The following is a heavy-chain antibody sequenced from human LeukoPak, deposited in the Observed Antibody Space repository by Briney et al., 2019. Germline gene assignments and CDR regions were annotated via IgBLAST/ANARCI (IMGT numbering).Heavy chain of an antibody. CDR3: ASSATEPYYYDSSGYPHWFDY. CDR1: GFTVSSNY. V-gene: IGHV3-66*01. D-gene: IGHD3-22*01. Sequence: PGRSLRLSCAASGFTVSSNYMSWVRQAPGKGLEWVSVIYSGGSTYYADSVKGRFTISRDNSKNTLYLQMNSLRAENTAVYYCASSATEPYYYDSSGYPHWFDYWGKGTLVTVSS. J-gene: IGHJ4*02. CDR2: IYSGGST.